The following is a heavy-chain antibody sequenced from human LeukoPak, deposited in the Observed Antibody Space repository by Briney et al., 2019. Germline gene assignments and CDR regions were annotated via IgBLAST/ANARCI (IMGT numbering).Heavy chain of an antibody. J-gene: IGHJ5*02. CDR3: ARHPPSKWFDP. CDR1: GYSISSGYY. CDR2: IYHSGST. Sequence: SETLSLTCAVSGYSISSGYYWGWIRQPPGKGLEWIGSIYHSGSTYYNPSLKSRVTISVDTSKNQFSLKLSSVTAADTAVYYCARHPPSKWFDPWGQGTLITLSS. V-gene: IGHV4-38-2*01.